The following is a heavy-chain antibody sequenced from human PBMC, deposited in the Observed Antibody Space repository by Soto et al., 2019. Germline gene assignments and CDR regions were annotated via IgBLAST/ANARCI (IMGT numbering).Heavy chain of an antibody. D-gene: IGHD3-10*01. J-gene: IGHJ4*02. CDR3: ARDRDDYGSGNYYNRIDF. CDR2: IIPIFGTP. CDR1: GGIFSTYA. V-gene: IGHV1-69*01. Sequence: QVQLVQSGAEVKKPGSSVKVSCKASGGIFSTYAISWLRQAPGQGLEWMGGIIPIFGTPNYEQRFQGRVNITSDESTSTAYMELSRLRSEDTAVYYCARDRDDYGSGNYYNRIDFWGQGTLVTVSS.